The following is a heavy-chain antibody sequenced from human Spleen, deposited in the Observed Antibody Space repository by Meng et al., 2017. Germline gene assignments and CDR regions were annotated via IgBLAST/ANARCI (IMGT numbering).Heavy chain of an antibody. Sequence: SLKISCAASGFTFDDYAMHWVRQGPGKGLEWVSGISWNSGRIGYADSVKGRFTISRDNAKNSVYLQMNSLRAEDTAVYFCARDRTTHDYWGQGTLVTVSS. D-gene: IGHD2/OR15-2a*01. J-gene: IGHJ4*02. V-gene: IGHV3-9*01. CDR1: GFTFDDYA. CDR3: ARDRTTHDY. CDR2: ISWNSGRI.